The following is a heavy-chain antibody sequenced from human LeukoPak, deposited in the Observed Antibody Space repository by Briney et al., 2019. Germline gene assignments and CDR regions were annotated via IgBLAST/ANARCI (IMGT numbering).Heavy chain of an antibody. CDR1: GYTFTSYG. Sequence: ASVKVSCKASGYTFTSYGISWVRQAPGQGLEWMGWISAYNGNTNYAQKLQGRVTMTTDTSTSTVYMELRSLRSDDTAVYYCASSSGGFYYYYGMDVWGQGTTVTVSS. V-gene: IGHV1-18*01. J-gene: IGHJ6*02. CDR2: ISAYNGNT. D-gene: IGHD6-19*01. CDR3: ASSSGGFYYYYGMDV.